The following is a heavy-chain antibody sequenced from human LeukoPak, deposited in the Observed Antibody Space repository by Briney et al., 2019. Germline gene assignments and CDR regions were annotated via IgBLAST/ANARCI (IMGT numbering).Heavy chain of an antibody. V-gene: IGHV1-46*01. Sequence: ASVKVSCKTSGYTFTSYYMHWVRQAPGQGLDWMGIINPSGGSTSYAQKFQGRVTMTRDTSTSTVYMELSSLRSEDTAVYYCARGVEMATIVGDWFDPWGQGTLVTVSS. CDR3: ARGVEMATIVGDWFDP. CDR1: GYTFTSYY. J-gene: IGHJ5*02. CDR2: INPSGGST. D-gene: IGHD5-24*01.